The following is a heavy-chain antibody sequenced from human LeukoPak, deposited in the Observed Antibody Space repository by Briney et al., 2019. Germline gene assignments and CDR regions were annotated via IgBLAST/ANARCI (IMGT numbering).Heavy chain of an antibody. Sequence: SETLSLTCAVYGGSLSGYYWSWIRQPPAKELDWIGYIYYSWSTNYNPSLKSRVTISVDTSKNQFSLTLSSVTAADTAVYYCARGDGYNYDHVDYWGQGTLVTVSS. CDR1: GGSLSGYY. J-gene: IGHJ4*02. CDR3: ARGDGYNYDHVDY. D-gene: IGHD5-24*01. V-gene: IGHV4-59*01. CDR2: IYYSWST.